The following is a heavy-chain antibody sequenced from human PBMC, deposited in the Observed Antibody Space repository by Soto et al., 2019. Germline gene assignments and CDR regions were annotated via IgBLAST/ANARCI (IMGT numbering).Heavy chain of an antibody. CDR1: GFTFSSYA. Sequence: EQLLESGGGLVQPGGSLRLSCVASGFTFSSYAMSWVRQAPGKGLEWVSAISGSGGVTYYPDSVKGRFTISRDNSRNTLYLQTNSLRAEDTAVYFCAKLGFVTVSYYGLDVWGQGTTVTVSS. V-gene: IGHV3-23*01. CDR3: AKLGFVTVSYYGLDV. D-gene: IGHD2-8*01. J-gene: IGHJ6*02. CDR2: ISGSGGVT.